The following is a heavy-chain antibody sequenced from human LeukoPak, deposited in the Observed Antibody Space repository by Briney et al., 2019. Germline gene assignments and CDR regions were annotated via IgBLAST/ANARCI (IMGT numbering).Heavy chain of an antibody. CDR2: ISSSGSTI. J-gene: IGHJ4*02. Sequence: GGSLRLSCAASGFTFSSYEMNWVRQAPGKGLEWVSYISSSGSTIYYADSVKGRFTISRDNAKNSVYLQMNSLRVEDTAIYYCVKVAKFYYGSESYYFFEHRGQGTPVTASS. CDR3: VKVAKFYYGSESYYFFEH. CDR1: GFTFSSYE. V-gene: IGHV3-48*03. D-gene: IGHD3-10*01.